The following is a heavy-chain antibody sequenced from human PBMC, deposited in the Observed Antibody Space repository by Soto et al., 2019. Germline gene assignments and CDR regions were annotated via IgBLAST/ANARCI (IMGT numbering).Heavy chain of an antibody. Sequence: GESLTISCKGSGYSFTSYWIGWMRQMPGKGLEWMGIIYPGDSDTRYSPSFQGQVTISADKSISTAYLQWSSLKASDTAMYYCARGGHSSSSAYGMDGWGRVSTSTFSS. CDR3: ARGGHSSSSAYGMDG. CDR1: GYSFTSYW. V-gene: IGHV5-51*01. CDR2: IYPGDSDT. D-gene: IGHD6-6*01. J-gene: IGHJ6*02.